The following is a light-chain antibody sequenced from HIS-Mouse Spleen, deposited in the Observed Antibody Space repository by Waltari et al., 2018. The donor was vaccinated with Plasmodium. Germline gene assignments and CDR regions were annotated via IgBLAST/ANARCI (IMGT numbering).Light chain of an antibody. CDR1: SRDVGGYNY. CDR3: SSYTSSSTHWV. Sequence: QSALTQPASVSGSPGPSTTISCTATSRDVGGYNYFSWYQQHPGKAPKLMIYDVSNRPSGVSNRFSGSKSGNTASLTISGLQAEDEADYYCSSYTSSSTHWVFGGGTKLTVL. V-gene: IGLV2-14*03. J-gene: IGLJ3*02. CDR2: DVS.